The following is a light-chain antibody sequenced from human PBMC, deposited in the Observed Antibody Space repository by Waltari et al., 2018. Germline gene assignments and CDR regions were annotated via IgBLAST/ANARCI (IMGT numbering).Light chain of an antibody. CDR2: GDS. CDR3: ATSDDGLPGWV. CDR1: NSTLGCNS. V-gene: IGLV1-44*01. J-gene: IGLJ3*02. Sequence: QSVVTQPPSSSGTPAQRVTISCSGRNSTLGCNSVNWYQHLPGAAPKLLIYGDSHRPSGVPDRFSGSKSDTSASLSISGLQSEDEADYYCATSDDGLPGWVFGGGTKLTVV.